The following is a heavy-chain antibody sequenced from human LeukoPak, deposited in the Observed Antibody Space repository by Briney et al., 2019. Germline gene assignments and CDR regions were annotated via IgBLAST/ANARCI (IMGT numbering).Heavy chain of an antibody. CDR1: GFTFSSYA. CDR3: ARDITYYYDSRALDY. D-gene: IGHD3-22*01. CDR2: ISYDGSNK. Sequence: GGSLRLSCAASGFTFSSYAMHWVRQAPGKGLEWVAVISYDGSNKYYADSVKGRFTISRDNSKNTLYLQMNSLRAEDTAVYYCARDITYYYDSRALDYWGQGTLVTVSS. V-gene: IGHV3-30-3*01. J-gene: IGHJ4*02.